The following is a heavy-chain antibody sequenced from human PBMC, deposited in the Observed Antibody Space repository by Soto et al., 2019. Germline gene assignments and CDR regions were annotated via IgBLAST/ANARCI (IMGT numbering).Heavy chain of an antibody. V-gene: IGHV2-5*02. Sequence: QITLKESGPTLVKPTQTLTLTCTFSGFSLSTSGVGVGWIRQPPGKALEWLALIYWDDDKRYSPSLKIRLTITKHTSKNQVVLTINPKDTGVNTTYYCAHRAHTAMVPYYFDYWGQGTLVTVSS. J-gene: IGHJ4*02. D-gene: IGHD5-18*01. CDR3: AHRAHTAMVPYYFDY. CDR1: GFSLSTSGVG. CDR2: IYWDDDK.